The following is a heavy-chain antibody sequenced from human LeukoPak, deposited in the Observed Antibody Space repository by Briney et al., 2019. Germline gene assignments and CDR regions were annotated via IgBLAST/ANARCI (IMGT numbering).Heavy chain of an antibody. CDR2: INQDGSEK. Sequence: GGSLRLSCAASGFTFSSHWMGWVRQAPGKGLEWVANINQDGSEKYYVDSVMGRFTVSRDNAKNSLYLQINSLRAEDTAVYFCARDSEHSSSFAFDIGGEGTMATVSS. CDR3: ARDSEHSSSFAFDI. D-gene: IGHD6-13*01. J-gene: IGHJ3*02. CDR1: GFTFSSHW. V-gene: IGHV3-7*01.